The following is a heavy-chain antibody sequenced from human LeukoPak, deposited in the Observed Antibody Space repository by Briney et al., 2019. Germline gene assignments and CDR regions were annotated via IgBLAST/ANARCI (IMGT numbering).Heavy chain of an antibody. CDR2: ISGSGGST. J-gene: IGHJ4*02. CDR1: GFTFSSYG. D-gene: IGHD3-10*01. V-gene: IGHV3-23*01. Sequence: GGSLRLSCAASGFTFSSYGMSWVRQAPGKGLEWVSAISGSGGSTYYADSVKGRFTISRDNSKNTLYLQMNSLRAADTALYYCVQGTRRGAITMVRGVIGKSYYFDSWGQGTLVTVPS. CDR3: VQGTRRGAITMVRGVIGKSYYFDS.